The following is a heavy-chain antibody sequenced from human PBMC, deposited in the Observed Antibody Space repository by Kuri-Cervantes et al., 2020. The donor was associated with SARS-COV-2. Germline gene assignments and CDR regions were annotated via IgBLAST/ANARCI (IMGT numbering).Heavy chain of an antibody. CDR3: VNWRYFDWFPNSADWFDP. V-gene: IGHV3-21*01. J-gene: IGHJ5*02. D-gene: IGHD3-9*01. CDR1: GSTFSSYS. Sequence: GGSLRLSCAASGSTFSSYSMNWVRQAPGKGLEWVSSISSSSSYIYYADSVKGRFTISRDNSKNTLYLQMSSLRAEDTAVYYCVNWRYFDWFPNSADWFDPWGHGPLVTVSS. CDR2: ISSSSSYI.